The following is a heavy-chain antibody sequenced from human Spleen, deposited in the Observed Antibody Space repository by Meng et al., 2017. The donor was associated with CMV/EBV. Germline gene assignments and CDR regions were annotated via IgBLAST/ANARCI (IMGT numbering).Heavy chain of an antibody. CDR2: TKQDGSEK. J-gene: IGHJ6*02. Sequence: GGSLRLSCAASGFTFTRYWMSWVRQAPGKGLEWVANTKQDGSEKYYVDSVKGRFTISRDNAKNSLYLQMNSLRAEDTAVYYCARDRAVLRFLDGMDVWGQGTTVTVSS. D-gene: IGHD3-3*01. V-gene: IGHV3-7*01. CDR3: ARDRAVLRFLDGMDV. CDR1: GFTFTRYW.